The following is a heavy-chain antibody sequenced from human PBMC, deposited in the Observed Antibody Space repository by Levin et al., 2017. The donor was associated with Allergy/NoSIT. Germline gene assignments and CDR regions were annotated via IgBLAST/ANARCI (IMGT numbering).Heavy chain of an antibody. CDR1: CGSIRNSGHY. D-gene: IGHD2-15*01. CDR2: IYHSGTT. J-gene: IGHJ5*02. Sequence: SQTLSLTCTVSCGSIRNSGHYWGWIRQPPGTGLEWIGSIYHSGTTYYNASLKSRVTISVDTSKNQFSLKLRSVTAADTAMYYCARSGGTDLDWFDPWGQGTLITVSS. V-gene: IGHV4-39*01. CDR3: ARSGGTDLDWFDP.